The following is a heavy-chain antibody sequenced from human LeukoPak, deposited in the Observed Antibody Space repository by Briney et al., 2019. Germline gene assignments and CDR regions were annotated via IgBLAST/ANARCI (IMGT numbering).Heavy chain of an antibody. Sequence: ACSVTVSCTASGFTFSSYTMNWVRQAPGEGREGVASISSSRSYIYYADSVKGRFTISRDNANNSLYLQMNSLRAEDTAVYYCARDPEIAVAGAYGMDVWGQGTTVTVSS. CDR2: ISSSRSYI. D-gene: IGHD6-19*01. CDR3: ARDPEIAVAGAYGMDV. CDR1: GFTFSSYT. V-gene: IGHV3-21*01. J-gene: IGHJ6*02.